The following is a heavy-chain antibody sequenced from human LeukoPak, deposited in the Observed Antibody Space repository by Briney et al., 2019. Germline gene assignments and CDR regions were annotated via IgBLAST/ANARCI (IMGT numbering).Heavy chain of an antibody. J-gene: IGHJ3*02. D-gene: IGHD3-22*01. CDR1: GYTFTGYY. V-gene: IGHV1-2*02. CDR2: INPNSGGT. CDR3: ATHSYDSSATDAFDI. Sequence: SVKVSCKASGYTFTGYYMHWVRQAPGQGLEWMAWINPNSGGTNYAQKFQGRVTMTRDTSISTAYMELSRLRSDDTAVYYCATHSYDSSATDAFDIWGQGTMVTVSS.